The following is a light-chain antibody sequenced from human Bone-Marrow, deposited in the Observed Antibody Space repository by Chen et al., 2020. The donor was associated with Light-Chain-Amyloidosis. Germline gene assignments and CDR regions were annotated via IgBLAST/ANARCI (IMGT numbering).Light chain of an antibody. CDR1: SGSIATNY. V-gene: IGLV6-57*01. Sequence: NFMLTHPHPVSESPGKTVIIPCTRSSGSIATNYVQWYQQRPGSSPTTVIYEDDQRPSGVPDRFSGSIDRSSNSASLTISGLKTEDEADYYCQSYQGSSQGVFGGGTKLTVL. CDR3: QSYQGSSQGV. CDR2: EDD. J-gene: IGLJ3*02.